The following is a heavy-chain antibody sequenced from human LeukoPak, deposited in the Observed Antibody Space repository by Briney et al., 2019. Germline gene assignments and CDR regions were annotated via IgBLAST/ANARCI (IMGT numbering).Heavy chain of an antibody. D-gene: IGHD2-21*02. V-gene: IGHV3-48*01. Sequence: GGSLSLSCAASGFTFNAFGMNWVRQAPGKGREWVSYIGTTSGAIYYADSVKGRFTISRDSAKNSLYLQMNSLRAEDTAVYYCARFRTWGDKAFDYWGQGTLVTVSS. CDR2: IGTTSGAI. CDR3: ARFRTWGDKAFDY. J-gene: IGHJ4*02. CDR1: GFTFNAFG.